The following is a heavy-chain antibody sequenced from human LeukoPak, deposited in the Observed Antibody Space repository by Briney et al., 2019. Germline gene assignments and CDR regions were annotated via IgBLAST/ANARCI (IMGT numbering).Heavy chain of an antibody. CDR1: GFTFSNYE. CDR2: ISSSGSTI. V-gene: IGHV3-48*03. J-gene: IGHJ4*02. Sequence: GRSLRLSCVASGFTFSNYEMNWVRQAPGKGLEWVSYISSSGSTIYYADSVKGRFTISRDNAKNSLYPQMNSLRAEDTAVYYCARTSRRLIDYWGQGTLVTVSS. CDR3: ARTSRRLIDY.